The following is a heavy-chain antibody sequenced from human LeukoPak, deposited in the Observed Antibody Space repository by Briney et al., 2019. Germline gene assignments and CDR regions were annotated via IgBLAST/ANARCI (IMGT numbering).Heavy chain of an antibody. CDR3: ARESGDIAVAGTTDQGAFDI. V-gene: IGHV1-69*06. Sequence: SVKVSCKASGGTFSSYAISWVRQAPGQGLEWMGGIIPIFGTANYAQKFQGRVTITADKSTSTAYMELSSLRSEDTAVYYCARESGDIAVAGTTDQGAFDIWGQGTMVTVSS. J-gene: IGHJ3*02. CDR1: GGTFSSYA. CDR2: IIPIFGTA. D-gene: IGHD6-19*01.